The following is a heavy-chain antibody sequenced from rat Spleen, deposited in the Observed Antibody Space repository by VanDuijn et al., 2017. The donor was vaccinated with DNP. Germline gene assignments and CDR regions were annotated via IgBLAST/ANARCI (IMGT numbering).Heavy chain of an antibody. CDR2: MSSGGNT. D-gene: IGHD1-11*01. CDR1: GFSLTDYN. CDR3: TRDYDSYYFDY. Sequence: QVQLKESGPGLVQPSQTLSLTCTVAGFSLTDYNVHWVRQSPGKGLEWIAAMSSGGNTYYNSALKSRLSVSRDTSKSQVFLKRNSLQTDDTGTYYCTRDYDSYYFDYWGQGVMVTVSS. J-gene: IGHJ2*01. V-gene: IGHV2-6*01.